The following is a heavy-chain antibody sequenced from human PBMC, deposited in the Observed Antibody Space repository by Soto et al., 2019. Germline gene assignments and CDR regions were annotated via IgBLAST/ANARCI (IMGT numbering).Heavy chain of an antibody. Sequence: PSEILSLTCTVSGGSISSGDYYWSWIRQPPGKGLEWIEYIYYSGSTYYNPSLKSRVTISVDTSKNQFSLKLSSVTAADTAVYYCARAELRFLEWSYSGPTWCDPWGQGTLVTVSS. CDR1: GGSISSGDYY. V-gene: IGHV4-30-4*01. D-gene: IGHD3-3*01. CDR3: ARAELRFLEWSYSGPTWCDP. J-gene: IGHJ5*02. CDR2: IYYSGST.